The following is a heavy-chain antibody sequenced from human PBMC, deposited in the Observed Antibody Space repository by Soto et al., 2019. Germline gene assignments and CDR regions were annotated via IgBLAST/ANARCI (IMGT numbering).Heavy chain of an antibody. J-gene: IGHJ5*02. V-gene: IGHV1-69*02. D-gene: IGHD6-13*01. CDR3: ARAGIAAAGGWFDP. Sequence: QVQLVQSGAEVKKPGSSVKVSCKASGGTFSSYTISWVRQAPGQGLEWMGRIIPILGIANYAQKFQGRVTITADKSTGTAYMERSSLRSEDTAVYYGARAGIAAAGGWFDPWGQGTLVTVSS. CDR1: GGTFSSYT. CDR2: IIPILGIA.